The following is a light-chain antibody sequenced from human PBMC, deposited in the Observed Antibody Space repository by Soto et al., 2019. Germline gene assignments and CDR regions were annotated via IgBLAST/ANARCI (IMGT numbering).Light chain of an antibody. Sequence: QSVLTQPDSVSGSPGQSITISCTGTTSDVGAYKFVSWYQQHPGKAPKLMLYEVSNRPSGVSNRFSGSKSGNTASLTISGLQAEDEADYYCSSYTSSRTRVCGTGTQLTVL. CDR3: SSYTSSRTRV. J-gene: IGLJ1*01. V-gene: IGLV2-14*01. CDR1: TSDVGAYKF. CDR2: EVS.